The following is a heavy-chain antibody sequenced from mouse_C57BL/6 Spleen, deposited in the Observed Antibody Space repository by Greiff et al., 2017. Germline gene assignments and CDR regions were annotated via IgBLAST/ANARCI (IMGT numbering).Heavy chain of an antibody. V-gene: IGHV1-15*01. Sequence: QVQLQQSGAELVRPGASVTLPCKASGYTFTDYEMHWVEQTPVPGLEWIGAIDPETGGTDYNQKFKGKAILTADKSCSTAYMELRSLTSEDSAVYYCTTPYCGISFDYWGQGTALTVSS. CDR1: GYTFTDYE. CDR2: IDPETGGT. J-gene: IGHJ2*01. CDR3: TTPYCGISFDY. D-gene: IGHD1-1*01.